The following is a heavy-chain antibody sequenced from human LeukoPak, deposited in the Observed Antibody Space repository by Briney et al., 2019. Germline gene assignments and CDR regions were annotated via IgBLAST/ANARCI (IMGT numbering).Heavy chain of an antibody. Sequence: ASAKVSCKASGYTFTSYGISWVRQAPGQGLEWMGWISAYNGNTNYAQKLQGRVTMTTDTSTSTAYMELRSLRSDDTAVYYCARVGPDIVVVPAATGYFDYWGQGTLVTVSS. CDR2: ISAYNGNT. D-gene: IGHD2-2*01. V-gene: IGHV1-18*01. J-gene: IGHJ4*02. CDR3: ARVGPDIVVVPAATGYFDY. CDR1: GYTFTSYG.